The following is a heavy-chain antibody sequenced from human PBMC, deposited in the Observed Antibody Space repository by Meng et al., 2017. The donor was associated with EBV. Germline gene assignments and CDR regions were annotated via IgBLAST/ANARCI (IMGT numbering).Heavy chain of an antibody. CDR2: INHSGST. CDR1: GGSFSGYY. CDR3: ARGRWLQPGSYFDY. J-gene: IGHJ4*02. Sequence: QVQPQHGGAGLLKPSGTLSLTCAVYGGSFSGYYWSWIRQPPGKGLEWIGEINHSGSTNYNPSLKSRVTISVDTSKNQFSLKLSSVTAADTAVYYCARGRWLQPGSYFDYWGQGTLVTVSS. V-gene: IGHV4-34*01. D-gene: IGHD5-24*01.